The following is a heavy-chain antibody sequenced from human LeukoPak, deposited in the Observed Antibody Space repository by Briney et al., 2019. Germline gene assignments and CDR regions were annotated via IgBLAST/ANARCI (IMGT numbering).Heavy chain of an antibody. CDR1: GGSISSYY. V-gene: IGHV4-4*09. CDR2: IYTSGST. J-gene: IGHJ5*02. D-gene: IGHD3-22*01. CDR3: ARDLYYYDSSGYYNWFDL. Sequence: SETLSLTCTVSGGSISSYYWSWIRQPPGKGLEWIGYIYTSGSTNYNPSLKSRVTISVDTSKNQFSLKLSSVTAADTAVYYCARDLYYYDSSGYYNWFDLWGQGTLVTVSS.